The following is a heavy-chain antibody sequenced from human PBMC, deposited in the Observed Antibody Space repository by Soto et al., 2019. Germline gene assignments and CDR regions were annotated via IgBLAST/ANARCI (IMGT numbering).Heavy chain of an antibody. CDR3: ARGGPLGTVKDNWFDP. CDR1: GDSVSSNSAA. CDR2: TYYRSKWYN. J-gene: IGHJ5*02. Sequence: SQTLSLTCAISGDSVSSNSAAWNWIRQSPSRGLEWLGRTYYRSKWYNDYAVSVKSRITINPDTSKNQFSLQLNSVTPADTAVYYCARGGPLGTVKDNWFDPWGQGTLVTVSS. V-gene: IGHV6-1*01. D-gene: IGHD1-1*01.